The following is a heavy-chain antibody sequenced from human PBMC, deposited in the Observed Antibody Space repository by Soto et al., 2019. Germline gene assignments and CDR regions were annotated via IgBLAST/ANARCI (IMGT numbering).Heavy chain of an antibody. V-gene: IGHV3-74*01. CDR1: GFTFSSHW. Sequence: EVQLAESGGGLVQPGGSRRLSCAASGFTFSSHWMHWVRQAPGKGRVWVSRIIGDGNEITYADSVKGRFTISRDNAKNTVILQMNSLRAEDTAVYYCVRGHVRGNDRHFDYWGQGTLVTVSS. CDR2: IIGDGNEI. J-gene: IGHJ4*02. D-gene: IGHD3-16*02. CDR3: VRGHVRGNDRHFDY.